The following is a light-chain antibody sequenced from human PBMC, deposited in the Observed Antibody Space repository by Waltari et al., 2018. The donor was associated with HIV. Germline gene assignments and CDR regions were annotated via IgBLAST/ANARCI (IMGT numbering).Light chain of an antibody. V-gene: IGLV1-44*01. CDR1: SSNIGSNT. Sequence: QSVLTQPPSVSGTPGQRVTISCSGSSSNIGSNTVSWYHQVPGTAPKVLIYSNDDRPSGVPDRFSGSKSGTSASLAISGLQSEDEADYYCATWDDSLNGWVFGGGTKVTVL. CDR3: ATWDDSLNGWV. CDR2: SND. J-gene: IGLJ3*02.